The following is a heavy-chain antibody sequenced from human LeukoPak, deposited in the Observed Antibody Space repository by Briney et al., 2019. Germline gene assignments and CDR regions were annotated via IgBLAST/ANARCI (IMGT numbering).Heavy chain of an antibody. Sequence: ASVKVSCKASGYTFTRYGFSLVRQAPGQGLEWVGWISINNGNTKYAQKLQGRVTMTADKTTSTAYMELRSLRSDDTAVYYCARSLHYYDNSGLFIQYWGQGTLVTVSS. J-gene: IGHJ1*01. V-gene: IGHV1-18*01. D-gene: IGHD3-22*01. CDR1: GYTFTRYG. CDR3: ARSLHYYDNSGLFIQY. CDR2: ISINNGNT.